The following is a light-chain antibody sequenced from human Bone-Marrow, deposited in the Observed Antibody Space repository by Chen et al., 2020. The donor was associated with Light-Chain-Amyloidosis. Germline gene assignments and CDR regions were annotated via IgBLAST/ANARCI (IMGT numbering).Light chain of an antibody. CDR1: SSDVGDYKF. V-gene: IGLV2-8*01. CDR2: EVS. CDR3: SSYAGSNNFV. Sequence: QSALARPPSASGSPGQSVTISCAGTSSDVGDYKFVSWYQQHPGKAPKLMIYEVSKRPSGVPDRFSGSKSGNTASLTVSGLQAEDEADYYCSSYAGSNNFVFGTGTKVTVL. J-gene: IGLJ1*01.